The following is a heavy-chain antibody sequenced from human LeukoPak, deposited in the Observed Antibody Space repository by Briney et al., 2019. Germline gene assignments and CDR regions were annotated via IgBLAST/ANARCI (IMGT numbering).Heavy chain of an antibody. CDR1: GGTFSSYA. V-gene: IGHV1-69*13. D-gene: IGHD3-10*01. CDR2: IIPIFGTA. Sequence: ASVKVSCKASGGTFSSYAISWVRQAPGQGLEWMGGIIPIFGTANYAQKFQGRVTITADESTSTAYMELSSLRSEDTAVYYCAREYFTMVRGVNAYYYGMDVWGKGTTVTASS. CDR3: AREYFTMVRGVNAYYYGMDV. J-gene: IGHJ6*04.